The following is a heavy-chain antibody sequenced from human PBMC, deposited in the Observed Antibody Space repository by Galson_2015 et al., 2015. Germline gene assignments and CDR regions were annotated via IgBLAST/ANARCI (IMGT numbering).Heavy chain of an antibody. V-gene: IGHV3-30*18. Sequence: SLRLSCAASGFTFSSYGMHWVRQAPGKGLEWVAVISYDGSNKYYADSVKGRFTISRDNSKNTLYLQMNSLRAEDTAVYYCAKDLGIVVVPAASVGAFDIWGQGTMVTVSS. CDR1: GFTFSSYG. CDR2: ISYDGSNK. D-gene: IGHD2-2*01. CDR3: AKDLGIVVVPAASVGAFDI. J-gene: IGHJ3*02.